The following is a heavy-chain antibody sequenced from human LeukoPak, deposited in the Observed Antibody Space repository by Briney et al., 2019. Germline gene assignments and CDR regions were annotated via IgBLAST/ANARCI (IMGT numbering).Heavy chain of an antibody. J-gene: IGHJ6*02. CDR1: GGSFSGYY. D-gene: IGHD2-15*01. V-gene: IGHV4-34*01. Sequence: PSQTLSLTCAVYGGSFSGYYWSWIRQPPGKGLEWTGEINHSGSTNYNPSLKSRVTISVDTSKNQFSLKLSSVTAADTAVYYCAQVGLGYYYYGMDVWGQGTTVTVSS. CDR2: INHSGST. CDR3: AQVGLGYYYYGMDV.